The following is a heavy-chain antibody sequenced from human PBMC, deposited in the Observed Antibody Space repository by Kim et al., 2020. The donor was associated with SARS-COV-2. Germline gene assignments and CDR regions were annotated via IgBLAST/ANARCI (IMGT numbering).Heavy chain of an antibody. Sequence: ADSVKGRFTITRDNAKNSLYLQMNSLRAEDTAVYYCARRAYSSTLYYFDYWGQGTLVTVSS. J-gene: IGHJ4*01. CDR3: ARRAYSSTLYYFDY. D-gene: IGHD6-13*01. V-gene: IGHV3-21*01.